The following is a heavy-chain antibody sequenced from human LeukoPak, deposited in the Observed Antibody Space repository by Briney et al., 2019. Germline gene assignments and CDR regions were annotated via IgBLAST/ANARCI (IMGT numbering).Heavy chain of an antibody. CDR2: ISYDGNNK. CDR3: ARGEADAFDI. Sequence: PGGSLRLSCAASGFTLSSYAMHWVRQAPGKGLEWVADISYDGNNKYYADSVKGRFTISRDNSKNTLYLQMNSLRAEDTAVYYCARGEADAFDIWGEGTMVTVSS. CDR1: GFTLSSYA. V-gene: IGHV3-30-3*01. J-gene: IGHJ3*02.